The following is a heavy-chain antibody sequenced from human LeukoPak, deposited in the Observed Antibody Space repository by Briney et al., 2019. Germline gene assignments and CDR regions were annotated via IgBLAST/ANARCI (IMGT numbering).Heavy chain of an antibody. J-gene: IGHJ4*02. Sequence: SETLSLTCTVSGYSIRSGYYWGWIRQPPGKGLEWIGNIYHSGSTSYNPSLKSRVTISVDTSKNQFSLQLSSVTATDTAVYYCARVGAWIQLGYFDYWGQGTLVTVSS. V-gene: IGHV4-38-2*02. D-gene: IGHD5-18*01. CDR1: GYSIRSGYY. CDR2: IYHSGST. CDR3: ARVGAWIQLGYFDY.